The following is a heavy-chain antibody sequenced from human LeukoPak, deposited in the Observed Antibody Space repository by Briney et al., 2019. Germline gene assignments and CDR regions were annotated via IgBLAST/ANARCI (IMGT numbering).Heavy chain of an antibody. J-gene: IGHJ4*02. V-gene: IGHV4-31*03. CDR1: GGSISSGGYY. Sequence: PSQTLSLTCTVSGGSISSGGYYWSWIRQHPGEGLEWIGYIYYSGSPYYNPSLKSRVTISLDTSRNQFSLKLSSVTAADTAVYYCARGRGNSAGGSGYYFDYWGQGTLVTVSS. D-gene: IGHD4-23*01. CDR2: IYYSGSP. CDR3: ARGRGNSAGGSGYYFDY.